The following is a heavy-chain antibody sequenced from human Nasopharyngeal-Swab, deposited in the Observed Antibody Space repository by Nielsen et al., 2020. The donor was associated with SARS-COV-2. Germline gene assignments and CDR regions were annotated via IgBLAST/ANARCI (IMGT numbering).Heavy chain of an antibody. CDR1: GRSISSYY. CDR3: ARYNDILTGYPQFDP. CDR2: IYTSGST. V-gene: IGHV4-4*07. J-gene: IGHJ5*02. Sequence: GSLRLSCTVSGRSISSYYWSWIRQPAGKGLEWIGRIYTSGSTNYNPSLKSRVTMSVDTSKNQFSLKLSSVTAADTAVYYCARYNDILTGYPQFDPWGQGTLVTVSS. D-gene: IGHD3-9*01.